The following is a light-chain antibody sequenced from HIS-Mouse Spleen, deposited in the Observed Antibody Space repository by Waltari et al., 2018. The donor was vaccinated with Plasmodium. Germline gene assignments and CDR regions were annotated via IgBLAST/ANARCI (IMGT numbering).Light chain of an antibody. CDR3: MQALQTPLIT. Sequence: DIVMTQSPLSLPVIPGAPASISCRSSQSLLHSNGYNYLDWYLQKPGQSPQLLIYLGSNRASGVPDRFSGSGSGTDFTLKISRVEAEDVGVYYCMQALQTPLITFGQGTRLEIK. V-gene: IGKV2-28*01. J-gene: IGKJ5*01. CDR2: LGS. CDR1: QSLLHSNGYNY.